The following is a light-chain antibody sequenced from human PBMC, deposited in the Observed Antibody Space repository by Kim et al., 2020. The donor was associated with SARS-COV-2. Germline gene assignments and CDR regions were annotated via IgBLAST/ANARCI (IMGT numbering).Light chain of an antibody. V-gene: IGLV6-57*03. CDR1: SGSIASNY. CDR3: QSYDSSNQV. Sequence: GQTVTISCTRSSGSIASNYVQWYQQRPGSAPTTVIYEDNQRPSGVPDRFSGSIDGSSNSPSLTISGLKTEDEADYSCQSYDSSNQVFGGGTQLTVL. CDR2: EDN. J-gene: IGLJ2*01.